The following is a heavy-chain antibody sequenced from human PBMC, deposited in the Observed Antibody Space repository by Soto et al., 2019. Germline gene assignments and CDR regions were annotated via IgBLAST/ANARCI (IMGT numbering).Heavy chain of an antibody. V-gene: IGHV4-39*07. CDR3: ARWYGGSLDY. CDR1: SGSISSSTYY. D-gene: IGHD4-17*01. J-gene: IGHJ4*02. CDR2: MCYTGST. Sequence: SETLSLTCTVSSGSISSSTYYWGWIRQPPGKGLEWIGSMCYTGSTYYNTSLKSRVTISVDTSKNQFSLKLNSVTAADTAVYYCARWYGGSLDYWGQGTLVTVSS.